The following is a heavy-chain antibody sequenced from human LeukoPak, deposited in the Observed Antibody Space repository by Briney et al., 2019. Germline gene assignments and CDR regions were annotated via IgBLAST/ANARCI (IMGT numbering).Heavy chain of an antibody. D-gene: IGHD3-10*01. CDR1: GYTFTSYD. CDR2: MNPNSGNT. CDR3: ASTMVRGVMVDY. Sequence: ASVTLSCKASGYTFTSYDINCVRQATGQGLEWMGWMNPNSGNTGYAQKFQGRVTITRNTSISTAYMELSSLRFEDTAVYYCASTMVRGVMVDYWGQGTLVTVSS. V-gene: IGHV1-8*01. J-gene: IGHJ4*02.